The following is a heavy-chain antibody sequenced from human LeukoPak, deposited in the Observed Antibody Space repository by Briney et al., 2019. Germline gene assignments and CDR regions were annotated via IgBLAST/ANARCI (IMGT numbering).Heavy chain of an antibody. J-gene: IGHJ6*02. CDR3: ARAPGYCSSTSCYWLGYYYYYGMDV. CDR2: MNPNSGNT. D-gene: IGHD2-2*03. Sequence: ALVKVSCKASGYTFTSYDINWVRQATGQGLEWMGWMNPNSGNTGYAQKFQGRVTMTRNTSISTAYMELSSLRSEDTAVYYCARAPGYCSSTSCYWLGYYYYYGMDVWGQGTTVTVSS. CDR1: GYTFTSYD. V-gene: IGHV1-8*01.